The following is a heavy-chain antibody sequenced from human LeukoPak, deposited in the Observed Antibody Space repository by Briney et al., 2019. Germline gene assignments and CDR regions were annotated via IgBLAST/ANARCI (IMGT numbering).Heavy chain of an antibody. CDR1: AFTFNNYG. J-gene: IGHJ4*02. D-gene: IGHD4-17*01. V-gene: IGHV3-48*01. Sequence: GGSLRLSCVASAFTFNNYGMTWVRQAPGKGLEWVSYISSSGSTIYYADSVKGRFTISRDNSKNTLYLQMNSLRTEDTAVYYCAKDLTTVTTQGDYWGQGTLVTVS. CDR3: AKDLTTVTTQGDY. CDR2: ISSSGSTI.